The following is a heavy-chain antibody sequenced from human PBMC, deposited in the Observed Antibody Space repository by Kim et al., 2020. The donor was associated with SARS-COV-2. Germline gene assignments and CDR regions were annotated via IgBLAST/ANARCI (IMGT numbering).Heavy chain of an antibody. Sequence: SETLSLTCTVSGGSISSGGYYWSWIRQHPGKGLEWIGYIYYSGSTYYNPSLKSRVTISVDTSKNQFSLKLSSVTAADTAVYYCARASGYCSSTSCPIDYWGQGTLVTVSS. V-gene: IGHV4-31*03. D-gene: IGHD2-2*01. J-gene: IGHJ4*02. CDR3: ARASGYCSSTSCPIDY. CDR1: GGSISSGGYY. CDR2: IYYSGST.